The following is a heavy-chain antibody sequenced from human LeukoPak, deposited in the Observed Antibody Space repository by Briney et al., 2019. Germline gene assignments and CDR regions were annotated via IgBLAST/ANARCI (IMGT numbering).Heavy chain of an antibody. CDR1: GFTFSSYT. D-gene: IGHD3-10*01. V-gene: IGHV3-21*01. J-gene: IGHJ6*02. CDR2: ISTSSSYI. CDR3: ARARAYHSASGSPHSYYYDGLDV. Sequence: PGGSLRLSCAASGFTFSSYTMNWVRQAPGKGPEWVSSISTSSSYIYYADSVKGRFTISRDNAKNSLYLQMNSLRAEDSAVYYCARARAYHSASGSPHSYYYDGLDVWGQGTTVTVSS.